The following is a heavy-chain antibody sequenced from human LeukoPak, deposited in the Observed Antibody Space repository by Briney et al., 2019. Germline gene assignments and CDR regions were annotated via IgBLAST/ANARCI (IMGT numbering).Heavy chain of an antibody. CDR3: ARDVWGIAVAGTGQYYYGMDV. J-gene: IGHJ6*02. V-gene: IGHV4-59*01. Sequence: SETLSLTCTVSGGSISSYYWSWIRQPPGKGLEWIGYIYYSGSINYNPSLKSRVTISVDTSKNQFSLKLSSVTAADTAVYYCARDVWGIAVAGTGQYYYGMDVWGQGTTVTVSS. CDR2: IYYSGSI. D-gene: IGHD6-19*01. CDR1: GGSISSYY.